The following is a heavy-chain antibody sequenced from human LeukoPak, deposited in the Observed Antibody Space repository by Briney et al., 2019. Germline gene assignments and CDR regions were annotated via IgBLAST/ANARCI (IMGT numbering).Heavy chain of an antibody. Sequence: PSETLSLTCAVYGGSFSGYYWSWIRQPPGKGLGWIGEINHSGSTNYNPSLKSRVTISVDTSKNQFSLKLSSVTAADTAVYYCAGGYCSSTSCYTRYYYYYGMDVWGQGTTVTVSS. CDR2: INHSGST. CDR3: AGGYCSSTSCYTRYYYYYGMDV. D-gene: IGHD2-2*02. J-gene: IGHJ6*02. V-gene: IGHV4-34*01. CDR1: GGSFSGYY.